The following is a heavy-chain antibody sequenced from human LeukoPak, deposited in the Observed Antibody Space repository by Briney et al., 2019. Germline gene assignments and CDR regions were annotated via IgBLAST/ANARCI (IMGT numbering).Heavy chain of an antibody. J-gene: IGHJ4*02. CDR1: GFTFSSYG. Sequence: GGSLRLSCAASGFTFSSYGMHWVRRAPGKGLEWVAFIRYDGSNKYYADSVKGRFTISRDNSKNTLYLQMNSLRAEDTAVYYCAKEGYDSSGLDYWGQGTLVTVSS. V-gene: IGHV3-30*02. CDR2: IRYDGSNK. D-gene: IGHD3-22*01. CDR3: AKEGYDSSGLDY.